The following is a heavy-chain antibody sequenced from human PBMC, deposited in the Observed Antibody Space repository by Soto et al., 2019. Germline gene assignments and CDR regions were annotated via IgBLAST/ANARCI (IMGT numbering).Heavy chain of an antibody. J-gene: IGHJ4*02. Sequence: GGSLRLSCAASGFTFSSYGMHWVRQAPGKGLEWVAVISYDGSNKYYADSVKGRFTISRDNSKNTLYLQMNSLRAEDTAVYYCAKDQYCSSTSCYESFDYWGQGTLVTVSS. D-gene: IGHD2-2*01. CDR3: AKDQYCSSTSCYESFDY. V-gene: IGHV3-30*18. CDR2: ISYDGSNK. CDR1: GFTFSSYG.